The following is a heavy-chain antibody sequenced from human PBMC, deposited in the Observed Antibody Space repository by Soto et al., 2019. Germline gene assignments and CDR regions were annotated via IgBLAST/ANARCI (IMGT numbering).Heavy chain of an antibody. CDR3: ARPSSSGWYYYGMDV. CDR2: IYYSGST. J-gene: IGHJ6*02. D-gene: IGHD6-19*01. V-gene: IGHV4-39*01. Sequence: SETLSLTCTVSGGSISSSSYYWGWIRQPPGKGLEWIGSIYYSGSTYYNPSLKSRVTISVDTSKNQFSLKLSSVTAADTAVYYCARPSSSGWYYYGMDVWGQGTTVS. CDR1: GGSISSSSYY.